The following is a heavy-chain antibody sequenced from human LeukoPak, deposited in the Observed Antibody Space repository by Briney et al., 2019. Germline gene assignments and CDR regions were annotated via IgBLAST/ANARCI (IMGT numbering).Heavy chain of an antibody. V-gene: IGHV1-46*01. Sequence: GASVKVSCKASGYTFTGYYMHWVRQAPGQGLEWMGIINPTGGSTNYAQKFQGRVTMTRDTSTSTVYMELRSLRSEDTAVYYCARAPANKYDSRLSEDYWGQGTLVTVSS. CDR3: ARAPANKYDSRLSEDY. D-gene: IGHD3-22*01. CDR1: GYTFTGYY. J-gene: IGHJ4*02. CDR2: INPTGGST.